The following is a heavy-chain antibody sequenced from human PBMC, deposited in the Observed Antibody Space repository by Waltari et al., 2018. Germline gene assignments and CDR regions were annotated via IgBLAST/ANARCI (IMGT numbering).Heavy chain of an antibody. CDR2: ISANNEKP. D-gene: IGHD6-13*01. J-gene: IGHJ3*02. CDR3: AGSSWLRHYAFDI. Sequence: QVQLVQSGAEVKKPGAAVKVSCKASGYTFTSYGISWVRQAPGQGLEWRGWISANNEKPNYAQKLQGPFTMTTNPPTSTACLELRRLRSDDTAVYYCAGSSWLRHYAFDIWGPGTMVTVSS. CDR1: GYTFTSYG. V-gene: IGHV1-18*01.